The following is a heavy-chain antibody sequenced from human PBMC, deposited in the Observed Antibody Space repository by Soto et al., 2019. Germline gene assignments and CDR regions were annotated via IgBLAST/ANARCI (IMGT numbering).Heavy chain of an antibody. Sequence: SETLSLTCAVSGGSVSSANWWSWVRQPPGMGLEWIGEIYHSGLSNYNPSLKSRVIISLDQSKNQVFLQLNFVTAADTAMYYCVRESRSTLDYWGQGALVTVSS. CDR1: GGSVSSANW. V-gene: IGHV4-4*02. CDR3: VRESRSTLDY. J-gene: IGHJ4*02. D-gene: IGHD2-15*01. CDR2: IYHSGLS.